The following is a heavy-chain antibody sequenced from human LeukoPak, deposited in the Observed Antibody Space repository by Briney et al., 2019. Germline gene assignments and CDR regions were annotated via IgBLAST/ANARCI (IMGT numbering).Heavy chain of an antibody. CDR2: IKQDGSEK. D-gene: IGHD3-22*01. CDR3: ARDWTSDYYDSSGYYNDY. V-gene: IGHV3-7*01. CDR1: GFTFSSYW. J-gene: IGHJ4*02. Sequence: GGSLRLSCAASGFTFSSYWMSWVRQAPGKGLEWVANIKQDGSEKYYVDSVKGRFTISRDNAKNSLYLQMNSLRAEDTAVYYCARDWTSDYYDSSGYYNDYWGQGTLVTVSS.